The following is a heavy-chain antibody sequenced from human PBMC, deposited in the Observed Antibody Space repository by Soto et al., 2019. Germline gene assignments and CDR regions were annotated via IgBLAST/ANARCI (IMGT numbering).Heavy chain of an antibody. CDR3: AADLPPGYGDYWYFDL. CDR1: GFTFTSSA. J-gene: IGHJ2*01. CDR2: IVVGSGNT. V-gene: IGHV1-58*02. D-gene: IGHD4-17*01. Sequence: QMQLVQSGPEVKKPGTSVKVSCKASGFTFTSSAMQWVRQARGQRLEWIGWIVVGSGNTNYAQKFQERVTITREMSTSTAYMELSSLRSEDTAVYYCAADLPPGYGDYWYFDLWGRGTLVTVSS.